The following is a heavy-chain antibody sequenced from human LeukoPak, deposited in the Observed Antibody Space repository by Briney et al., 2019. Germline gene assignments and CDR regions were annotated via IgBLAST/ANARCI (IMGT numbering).Heavy chain of an antibody. J-gene: IGHJ4*02. CDR3: ARDGCGGDCYHDY. D-gene: IGHD2-21*02. V-gene: IGHV1-46*01. CDR2: IHPRGGTT. CDR1: GYSFTAYY. Sequence: GASVKVSCKASGYSFTAYYMHWVRQAPGQGLEWMGIIHPRGGTTTYPQKFQGRVTMTSDTSTSTVYMELSGLTSDDTAVYYCARDGCGGDCYHDYWGQGTLVTVSS.